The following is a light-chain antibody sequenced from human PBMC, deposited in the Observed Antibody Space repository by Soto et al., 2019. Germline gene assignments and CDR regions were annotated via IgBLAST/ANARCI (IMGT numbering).Light chain of an antibody. J-gene: IGLJ1*01. CDR3: SSYTTSGTRV. CDR2: EVS. V-gene: IGLV2-14*01. Sequence: QSVLTQPASVSGSPGQSITISCTGASSDVGGYNYVSWYQQNPGKAPKLMIFEVSNRPSGVSNRFSGSKSGNTASLTISGLQAEDEADYYCSSYTTSGTRVFGTGTQLTVL. CDR1: SSDVGGYNY.